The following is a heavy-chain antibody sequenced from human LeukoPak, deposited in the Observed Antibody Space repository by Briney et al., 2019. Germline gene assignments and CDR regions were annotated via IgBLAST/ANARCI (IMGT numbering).Heavy chain of an antibody. Sequence: PGGSLRLSCAASGFIFSSFRMHWVRQVPGKGLVGVSRMDTDGSGTTYADSVKGRLTISRYNAKNTLYLQMNSLRADDTAVYYCAREIRYSDYLGTRGYCDYWGQGTLVSVSS. CDR2: MDTDGSGT. CDR3: AREIRYSDYLGTRGYCDY. V-gene: IGHV3-74*01. D-gene: IGHD4-11*01. J-gene: IGHJ4*02. CDR1: GFIFSSFR.